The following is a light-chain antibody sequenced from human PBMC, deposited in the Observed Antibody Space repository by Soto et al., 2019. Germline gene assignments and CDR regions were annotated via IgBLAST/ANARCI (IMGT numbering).Light chain of an antibody. J-gene: IGKJ4*01. Sequence: EIVMTQSPATLSVSPGERATLSCRASQSVSSDLAWYQQKPGQAPRLLIYGASTRATDIPATFSGSGSGTEFTLTISSLQSEDFAVYYCQQYNTWPPVTFGGGTKVDIK. V-gene: IGKV3-15*01. CDR3: QQYNTWPPVT. CDR1: QSVSSD. CDR2: GAS.